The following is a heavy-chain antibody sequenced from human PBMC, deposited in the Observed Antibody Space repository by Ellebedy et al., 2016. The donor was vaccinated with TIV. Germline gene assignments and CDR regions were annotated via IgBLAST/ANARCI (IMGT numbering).Heavy chain of an antibody. CDR1: GGTFSSYA. J-gene: IGHJ4*02. CDR3: ARGRYSSSWSDHFDY. Sequence: AASVKVSCKASGGTFSSYAISWVRQAPGQGLEWMGRIIPILGIANYAQKFQGRVTITADKSTSTAYMELSSLRSEDTAVYYCARGRYSSSWSDHFDYWGQGTLVTVSS. V-gene: IGHV1-69*04. CDR2: IIPILGIA. D-gene: IGHD6-13*01.